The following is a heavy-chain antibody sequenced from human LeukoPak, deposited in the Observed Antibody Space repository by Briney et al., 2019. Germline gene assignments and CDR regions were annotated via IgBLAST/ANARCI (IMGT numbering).Heavy chain of an antibody. J-gene: IGHJ4*02. Sequence: GGSLRLSCAASGFTFSSYAMHWVRQAPGKGLEWVAVISYDGSNKYYADSVKGRFTISRDNSKNTLYPQMNSLRAEDTAVYYCARDFATDIVVVVAAAILDYWGQGTLVTVSS. D-gene: IGHD2-15*01. V-gene: IGHV3-30-3*01. CDR2: ISYDGSNK. CDR1: GFTFSSYA. CDR3: ARDFATDIVVVVAAAILDY.